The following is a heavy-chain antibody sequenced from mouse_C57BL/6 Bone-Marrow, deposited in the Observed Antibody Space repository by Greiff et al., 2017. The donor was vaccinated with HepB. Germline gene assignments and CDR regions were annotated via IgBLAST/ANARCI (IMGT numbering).Heavy chain of an antibody. CDR1: GFSLTSYG. J-gene: IGHJ3*01. CDR2: IWSGGST. Sequence: VQRVESGPGLVQPSQSLSITCTVSGFSLTSYGVHWVRQSPGKGLEWLGVIWSGGSTDYNAAFISRLSISKDNSKSQVFFKMNSLQADDTAIYYCARNLYDYDGRTFAYWGQGTLVTVSA. D-gene: IGHD2-4*01. V-gene: IGHV2-2*01. CDR3: ARNLYDYDGRTFAY.